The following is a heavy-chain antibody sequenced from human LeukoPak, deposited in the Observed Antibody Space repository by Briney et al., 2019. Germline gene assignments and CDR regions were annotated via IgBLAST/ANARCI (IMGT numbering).Heavy chain of an antibody. CDR3: AKVSYYDSSGYYAGYFQH. CDR1: GFTFSSYG. V-gene: IGHV3-23*01. Sequence: PGGTLRLSCAASGFTFSSYGMSWVRQAPGKGLEWVSAISGSGGSTYYADSVKGRFTISRDNSKNTLYLQMNSLRAEDTAVYYCAKVSYYDSSGYYAGYFQHWGQGTLVTVSS. D-gene: IGHD3-22*01. CDR2: ISGSGGST. J-gene: IGHJ1*01.